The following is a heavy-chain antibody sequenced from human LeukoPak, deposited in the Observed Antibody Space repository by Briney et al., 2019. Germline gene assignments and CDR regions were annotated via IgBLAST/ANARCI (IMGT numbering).Heavy chain of an antibody. CDR3: ATHAYVWGSYRLVDAFDI. CDR2: IFPGDSDT. J-gene: IGHJ3*02. CDR1: GYSFTNYW. Sequence: GESLKISCKGSGYSFTNYWIGWVRQMPGKGLEWMGIIFPGDSDTRYSPSFQGQVTISADKSINTAYLQWSSLKASDTAMYYCATHAYVWGSYRLVDAFDIWGQGTMVTVSS. D-gene: IGHD3-16*02. V-gene: IGHV5-51*01.